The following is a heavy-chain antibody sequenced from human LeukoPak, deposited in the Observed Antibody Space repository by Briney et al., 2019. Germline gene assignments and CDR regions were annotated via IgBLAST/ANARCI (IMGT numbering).Heavy chain of an antibody. V-gene: IGHV3-15*01. CDR3: TTCYYDSSGRRFDY. Sequence: PGGSLRLSCAASGFTFSDAWMSWVRQAPGKGLEWVGRIKSKTDGGTTDYTAPVIGRFTISRDDSKSTLYLQMNSLKTEDTAVYYCTTCYYDSSGRRFDYWGQGTLVTVSS. CDR2: IKSKTDGGTT. CDR1: GFTFSDAW. D-gene: IGHD3-22*01. J-gene: IGHJ4*02.